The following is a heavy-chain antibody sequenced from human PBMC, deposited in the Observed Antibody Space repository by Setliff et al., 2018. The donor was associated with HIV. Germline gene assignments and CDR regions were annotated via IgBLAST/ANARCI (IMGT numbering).Heavy chain of an antibody. Sequence: SETLSLTCTVSGDFISSDYYWGWIRQVPGKGLEWIGSIYYSGSTNYNPSLTSRVIISVDTSKNQFSLKLNSVTAADTAVYYCARGDTRNYYGGDYFDYWGQGSLVTVSS. CDR2: IYYSGST. CDR1: GDFISSDYY. J-gene: IGHJ4*02. CDR3: ARGDTRNYYGGDYFDY. D-gene: IGHD1-26*01. V-gene: IGHV4-38-2*02.